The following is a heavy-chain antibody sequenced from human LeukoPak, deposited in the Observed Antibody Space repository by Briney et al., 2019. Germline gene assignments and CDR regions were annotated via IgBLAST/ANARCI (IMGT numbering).Heavy chain of an antibody. CDR1: GYSISSGYY. CDR2: IYHSGST. D-gene: IGHD2-15*01. V-gene: IGHV4-38-2*01. J-gene: IGHJ5*02. Sequence: SETLSLTCAVSGYSISSGYYWGWIRQPPGKGLEWIGSIYHSGSTYYNPSLKSRVTISVATSKNQFSLKLSSVTAADTAVYYCARGGHCSGGSCYSRALDWFDPWGQGTLVTVSS. CDR3: ARGGHCSGGSCYSRALDWFDP.